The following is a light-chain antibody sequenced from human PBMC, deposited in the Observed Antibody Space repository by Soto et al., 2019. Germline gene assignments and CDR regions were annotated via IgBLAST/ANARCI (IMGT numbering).Light chain of an antibody. CDR2: GAS. CDR1: QSISIN. J-gene: IGKJ5*01. Sequence: EIVLTQSPGTLSVSPGDRVTLSCRASQSISINLAWYQHKPGQAPRLLIHGASTRATGIPDRFSGSGSGTEFTLTISRLQSEDFAVYYCQQYNDRPPITFGQGTRLEIK. CDR3: QQYNDRPPIT. V-gene: IGKV3-15*01.